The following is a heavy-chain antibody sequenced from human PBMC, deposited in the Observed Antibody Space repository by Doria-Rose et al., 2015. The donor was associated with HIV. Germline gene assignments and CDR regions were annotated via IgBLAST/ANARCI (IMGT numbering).Heavy chain of an antibody. CDR1: GGSVASGTPY. Sequence: QVQLQESGPGLAKPSETLSLTCTVSGGSVASGTPYWDWIRQTPGKGLEWIGTIYYSGTTYYNPSLRGRVTISLHTSKTQYPLKLISVTAADTGVYYCAKQAVNWFDPWGQGTLVTVSS. V-gene: IGHV4-39*01. D-gene: IGHD6-25*01. CDR2: IYYSGTT. J-gene: IGHJ5*02. CDR3: AKQAVNWFDP.